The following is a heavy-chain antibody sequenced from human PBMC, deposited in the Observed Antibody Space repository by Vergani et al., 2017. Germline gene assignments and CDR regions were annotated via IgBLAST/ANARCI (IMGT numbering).Heavy chain of an antibody. J-gene: IGHJ4*02. CDR2: ITWDGGST. D-gene: IGHD1-14*01. CDR1: GFTFDDYT. Sequence: EVQLLESGGGLVQPGGSLRLSCAASGFTFDDYTMHWVRPAPGKGLEWVSLITWDGGSTFYADSVTGRFTISRDNSKNSLYLQMNSLRPEDTALYYCDGERNRIFDYWGQGTLVTVSS. CDR3: DGERNRIFDY. V-gene: IGHV3-43*01.